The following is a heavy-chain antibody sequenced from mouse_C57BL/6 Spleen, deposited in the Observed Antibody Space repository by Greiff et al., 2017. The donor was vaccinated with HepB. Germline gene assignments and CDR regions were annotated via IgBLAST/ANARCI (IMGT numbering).Heavy chain of an antibody. D-gene: IGHD2-4*01. V-gene: IGHV5-17*01. CDR3: ARRADYDWFAY. CDR1: GFTFSDYG. Sequence: EVMLVESGGGLVKPGGSLKLSCAASGFTFSDYGMHWVRQAPEKGLEWVAYISSGSSTIYYADTVKGRFTISRGNAKNTLFLQMTSLRSEDTAMYYCARRADYDWFAYWGQGTLVTVSA. CDR2: ISSGSSTI. J-gene: IGHJ3*01.